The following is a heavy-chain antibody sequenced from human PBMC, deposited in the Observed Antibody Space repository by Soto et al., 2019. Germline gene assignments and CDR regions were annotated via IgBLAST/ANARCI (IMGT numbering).Heavy chain of an antibody. CDR2: INSDGSTT. CDR1: GFTFSNCW. D-gene: IGHD3-10*01. J-gene: IGHJ4*02. CDR3: ARVGYDSGSYHFDY. Sequence: EVQLVESGGGLVQPGGSLRLSCAASGFTFSNCWMHWVRQAPGKGLVWVSRINSDGSTTSYTDSVKGRFTISRDNAKNTLYLQMNSLRAEDTAVYYCARVGYDSGSYHFDYWGQGTLVTVSS. V-gene: IGHV3-74*01.